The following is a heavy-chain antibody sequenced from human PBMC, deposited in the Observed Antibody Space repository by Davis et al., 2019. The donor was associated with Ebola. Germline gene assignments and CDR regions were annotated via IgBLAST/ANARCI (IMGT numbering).Heavy chain of an antibody. D-gene: IGHD3-10*01. V-gene: IGHV1-46*01. CDR2: INPSGGTT. CDR1: GYSFTSSY. Sequence: ASVKVSCKASGYSFTSSYIHWVRQAPGQGLEWMGMINPSGGTTTYAQKFQGRVTMTRDTSTSTVYMELSSLRSEDTAVYYCANSITVAAQANFDYWGQGIVVTVSS. CDR3: ANSITVAAQANFDY. J-gene: IGHJ4*02.